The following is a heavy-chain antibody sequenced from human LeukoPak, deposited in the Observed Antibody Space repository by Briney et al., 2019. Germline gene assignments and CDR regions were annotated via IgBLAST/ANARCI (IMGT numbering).Heavy chain of an antibody. Sequence: GESLKISRKGSGYSFTSYWIVWVRQMPGRGLEWMGIIYPSDSDTRYSPSSQGQVTISADKSISTAYLQWSSLKASDTAMYYCARPPIAGEQLGFDYWGQGTLVTVSS. CDR3: ARPPIAGEQLGFDY. CDR2: IYPSDSDT. V-gene: IGHV5-51*01. CDR1: GYSFTSYW. J-gene: IGHJ4*02. D-gene: IGHD6-13*01.